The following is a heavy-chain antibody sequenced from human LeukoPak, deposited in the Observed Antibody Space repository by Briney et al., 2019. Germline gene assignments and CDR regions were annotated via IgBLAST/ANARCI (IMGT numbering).Heavy chain of an antibody. D-gene: IGHD1-26*01. CDR1: GFTFRSYG. CDR2: IWYDGNNK. CDR3: ARGYSGTTAPVY. J-gene: IGHJ4*02. Sequence: PGGSLGLSCAASGFTFRSYGMHWVRQAPGKGLEGVAVIWYDGNNKYYADSVKGRFTISRDNSKNTLYLQMDSLRVEDTGVYYCARGYSGTTAPVYWGQGTLVTVSS. V-gene: IGHV3-33*01.